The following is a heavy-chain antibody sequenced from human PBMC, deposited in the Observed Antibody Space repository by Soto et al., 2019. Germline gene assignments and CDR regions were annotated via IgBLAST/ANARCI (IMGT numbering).Heavy chain of an antibody. CDR3: ARGRGDENTFDI. V-gene: IGHV3-48*03. J-gene: IGHJ3*02. D-gene: IGHD3-16*01. CDR2: INTRGITI. CDR1: GFTFINYD. Sequence: GGSLRLSCVASGFTFINYDMNWVRQAPGKGLEWVSYINTRGITIYYADSVKGRFTISRANAKNSLFLQMNSLRAEDTAVYYCARGRGDENTFDIWGQGTMVTV.